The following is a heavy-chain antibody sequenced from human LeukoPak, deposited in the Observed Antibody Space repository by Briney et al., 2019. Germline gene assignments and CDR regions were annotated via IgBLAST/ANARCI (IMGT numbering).Heavy chain of an antibody. CDR1: GGSISSSSYY. D-gene: IGHD6-6*01. CDR2: IYYSGST. CDR3: ARAQVKVGAAPFWFDY. V-gene: IGHV4-39*07. Sequence: PSETLSLTCTVSGGSISSSSYYWGWIRQPPGKGLEWIGSIYYSGSTYYNPSLKSRVTISVDTSKNQFSLKLSSVTAADTAVYYCARAQVKVGAAPFWFDYWGQGTLVTVSS. J-gene: IGHJ4*02.